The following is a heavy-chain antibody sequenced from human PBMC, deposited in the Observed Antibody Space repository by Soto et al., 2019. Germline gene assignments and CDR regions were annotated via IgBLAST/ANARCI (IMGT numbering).Heavy chain of an antibody. D-gene: IGHD2-2*01. Sequence: ASVKVSCKASGYTFTAYYMHWLRQVPGQEFEWMGWIRPNGGSTDFARVFQGKFTMTWDTSITTAYMELTSLTYNDSAVYYCARGSVASADKPSGMDVWGQGTTVTVSS. CDR2: IRPNGGST. CDR3: ARGSVASADKPSGMDV. CDR1: GYTFTAYY. J-gene: IGHJ6*02. V-gene: IGHV1-2*02.